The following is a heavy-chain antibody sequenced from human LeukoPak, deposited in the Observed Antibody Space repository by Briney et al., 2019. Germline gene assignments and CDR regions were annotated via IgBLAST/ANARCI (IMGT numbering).Heavy chain of an antibody. CDR2: INPSGGST. CDR3: ARDRRSYGYIEDY. J-gene: IGHJ4*02. D-gene: IGHD5-18*01. V-gene: IGHV1-46*01. CDR1: GYTFTGYY. Sequence: ASVKVSCKASGYTFTGYYMHWVRQAPGQGLEWMGIINPSGGSTSYAQKFQGRVTMTRDMSTSTVYMELSSLRSEDTAVYYCARDRRSYGYIEDYWGQGTLVTVSS.